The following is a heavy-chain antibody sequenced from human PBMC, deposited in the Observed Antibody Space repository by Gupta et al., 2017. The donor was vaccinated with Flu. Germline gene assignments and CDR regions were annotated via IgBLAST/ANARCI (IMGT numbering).Heavy chain of an antibody. CDR2: IFSNDEK. CDR1: GFSLNNARMG. V-gene: IGHV2-26*01. CDR3: ARILVRGDYYYNYGLDV. J-gene: IGHJ6*02. Sequence: QVTLKESGPVLVKPTETLTLTCTVSGFSLNNARMGVSWIRQPPGKALEWLAHIFSNDEKSYSTSLNSRLTISKDTSKSQVVLRMTNTDPVDTATYYCARILVRGDYYYNYGLDVGGQGTTVTGSS. D-gene: IGHD3-10*01.